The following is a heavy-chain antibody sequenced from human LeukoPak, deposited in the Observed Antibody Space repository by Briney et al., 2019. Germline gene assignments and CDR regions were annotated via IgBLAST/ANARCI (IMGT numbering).Heavy chain of an antibody. D-gene: IGHD2-15*01. CDR1: GFTFDDYA. CDR3: AKQYCSGGNCYSGDYFDY. J-gene: IGHJ4*02. CDR2: INWNSDSI. Sequence: PGGSLRLSCAVSGFTFDDYAMHWVRQVPGKGLEWVSGINWNSDSIGYADSVKGRFTISRDNSKTTLYLQMNSLRAEDTAVYYCAKQYCSGGNCYSGDYFDYWGQGTLVTVSS. V-gene: IGHV3-9*01.